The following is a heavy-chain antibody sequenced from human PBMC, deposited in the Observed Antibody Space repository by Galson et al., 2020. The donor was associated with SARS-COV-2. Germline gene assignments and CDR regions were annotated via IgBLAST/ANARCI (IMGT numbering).Heavy chain of an antibody. CDR3: ARDFDYGSGFDL. Sequence: SETLSLTCTVSGYSISSGNFYWSWLRPPPGKGLEWSGYIYYSGATYYTPSLRGRLTISVATSKNQFSLKLTSVTAADTAFYYCARDFDYGSGFDLWGQGTLVTVSS. CDR1: GYSISSGNFY. J-gene: IGHJ4*02. CDR2: IYYSGAT. D-gene: IGHD3-10*01. V-gene: IGHV4-30-4*08.